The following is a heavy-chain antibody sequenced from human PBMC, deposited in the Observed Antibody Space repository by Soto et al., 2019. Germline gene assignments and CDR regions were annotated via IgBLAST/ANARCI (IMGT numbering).Heavy chain of an antibody. V-gene: IGHV4-61*01. CDR3: ARRYGSAIDY. J-gene: IGHJ4*02. CDR2: IYYSGST. Sequence: SETLSLTCTVSGGSVSSGSYYWSWIRQPPGKGLEWIGYIYYSGSTNYSPSLKSRVTISVDTSKNQFSLKLSSVTAAYTAVYYCARRYGSAIDYWGQGTLVTVSS. CDR1: GGSVSSGSYY. D-gene: IGHD1-26*01.